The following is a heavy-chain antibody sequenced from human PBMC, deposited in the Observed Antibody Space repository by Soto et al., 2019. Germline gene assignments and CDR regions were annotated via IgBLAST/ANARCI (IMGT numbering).Heavy chain of an antibody. CDR3: AIKDSSGYPPSDY. Sequence: GGSLRLSCAASGFTFSSYEMNWVRQAPGKGLEWVSYISSSGSTIYYADSVKGRFTISRDNAKNSLYLQMNSLRAEDTAVYYCAIKDSSGYPPSDYWGQGTLVTVSS. CDR1: GFTFSSYE. D-gene: IGHD3-22*01. CDR2: ISSSGSTI. V-gene: IGHV3-48*03. J-gene: IGHJ4*02.